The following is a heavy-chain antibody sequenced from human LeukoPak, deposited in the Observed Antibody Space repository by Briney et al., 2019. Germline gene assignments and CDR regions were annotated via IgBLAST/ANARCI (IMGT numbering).Heavy chain of an antibody. D-gene: IGHD3-3*01. J-gene: IGHJ4*02. CDR3: ARQISSFGVITYYFDY. CDR1: GFTFSSSW. CDR2: IKQDGSEK. V-gene: IGHV3-7*01. Sequence: GGSLRLSCAASGFTFSSSWMSWVRQAPGKGLEWVANIKQDGSEKYYVDSVRGRFTISRDNAKNSLYLQMNSLRAEDTAVYYCARQISSFGVITYYFDYWGQGALVTVSS.